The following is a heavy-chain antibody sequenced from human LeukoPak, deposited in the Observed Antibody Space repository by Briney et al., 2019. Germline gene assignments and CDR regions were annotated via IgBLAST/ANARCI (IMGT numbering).Heavy chain of an antibody. V-gene: IGHV3-48*03. CDR2: ISSGSTI. J-gene: IGHJ4*02. CDR3: ARVPPYYDSSGYPGGY. D-gene: IGHD3-22*01. Sequence: GGSLRLSCAASGFTFSSYEMNWVRQAPGKGLEWVSYISSGSTIYYADSVKGRFTISRDNAKNSLYLQMNSLRAEDTAVYYCARVPPYYDSSGYPGGYWGQGTLVTVSS. CDR1: GFTFSSYE.